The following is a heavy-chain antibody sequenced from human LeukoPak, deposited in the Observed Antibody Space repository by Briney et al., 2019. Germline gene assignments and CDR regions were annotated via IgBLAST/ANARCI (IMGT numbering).Heavy chain of an antibody. CDR2: ISYDGSNK. CDR1: GFTFSSYG. D-gene: IGHD2-8*01. CDR3: AKDQANEGGMDV. V-gene: IGHV3-30*18. Sequence: GRSLRLSCAASGFTFSSYGMHWVRQAPGKGLEWVAVISYDGSNKYYADSVKGRFTISRDNSKNTLYLQMNSLRAEDTAVYYCAKDQANEGGMDVWGQGTTVTVPS. J-gene: IGHJ6*02.